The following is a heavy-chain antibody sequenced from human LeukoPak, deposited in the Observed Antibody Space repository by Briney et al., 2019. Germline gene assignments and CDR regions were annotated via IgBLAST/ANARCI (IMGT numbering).Heavy chain of an antibody. J-gene: IGHJ3*02. CDR2: IYYTGST. Sequence: SETLSLTCTVSGGSISSYYWSWIRQPPGKGLEWIGFIYYTGSTNYNPSLKSRVTISVDTSKNQFSLKLSSVTAADTAVYYCARPGSGYTASGAFEIWGQGTMVTVSS. V-gene: IGHV4-59*08. CDR1: GGSISSYY. CDR3: ARPGSGYTASGAFEI. D-gene: IGHD5-18*01.